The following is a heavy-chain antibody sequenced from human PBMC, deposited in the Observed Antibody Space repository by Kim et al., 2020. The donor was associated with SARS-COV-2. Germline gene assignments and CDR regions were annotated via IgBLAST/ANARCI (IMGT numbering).Heavy chain of an antibody. D-gene: IGHD2-2*01. V-gene: IGHV3-23*01. CDR3: AKGTREVRHPFDI. Sequence: EKGRSTTTRDNSKNTLYLQRNSLRAEDTAVYYCAKGTREVRHPFDIWGQGTMVTVSS. J-gene: IGHJ3*02.